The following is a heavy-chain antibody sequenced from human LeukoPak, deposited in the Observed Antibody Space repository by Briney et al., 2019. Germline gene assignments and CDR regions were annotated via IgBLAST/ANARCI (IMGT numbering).Heavy chain of an antibody. J-gene: IGHJ4*02. D-gene: IGHD4-23*01. CDR1: GGSLSSGGYY. CDR3: AKDQSTVVTPGDY. CDR2: ISYSGST. Sequence: PSETLSLTCTVSGGSLSSGGYYWTWIRQHPGKGLEWIGHISYSGSTYYNPSLNSRVTISGGTSKSQFSLKLSSVTAADTAVYYCAKDQSTVVTPGDYWGQGTLVTVSS. V-gene: IGHV4-31*03.